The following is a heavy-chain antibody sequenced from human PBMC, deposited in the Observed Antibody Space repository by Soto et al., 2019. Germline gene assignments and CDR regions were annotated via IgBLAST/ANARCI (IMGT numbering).Heavy chain of an antibody. J-gene: IGHJ4*02. CDR1: GFTFTSSA. D-gene: IGHD5-18*01. Sequence: SVKVSCKASGFTFTSSAMQWVRQARGQRLEWIGWIVVGSGNTNYAQKFQERVTITRDMSTSTAYMDLSSLRSEDTAVYYCAADPRYSYGLPGFDYWGQGTLVTVSS. V-gene: IGHV1-58*02. CDR3: AADPRYSYGLPGFDY. CDR2: IVVGSGNT.